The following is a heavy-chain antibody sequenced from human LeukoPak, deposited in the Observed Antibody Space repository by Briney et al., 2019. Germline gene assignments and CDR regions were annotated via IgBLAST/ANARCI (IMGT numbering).Heavy chain of an antibody. J-gene: IGHJ4*02. CDR2: ITTYNGNT. D-gene: IGHD3-3*01. V-gene: IGHV1-18*04. CDR3: ARGPYYDSWSGAGY. Sequence: ASVKVSCKASGYTFTGYYMHWVRQAPGQGLEWMGWITTYNGNTNYIQKLQGRVTVTTDTSTSTAYMELRSLRSDDTAVYYCARGPYYDSWSGAGYWGQGTLVTVSS. CDR1: GYTFTGYY.